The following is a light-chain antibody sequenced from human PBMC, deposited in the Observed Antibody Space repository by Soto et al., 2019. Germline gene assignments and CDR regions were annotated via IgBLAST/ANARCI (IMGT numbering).Light chain of an antibody. J-gene: IGKJ1*01. CDR2: KAS. Sequence: DIQMTQSPPTLSASAGDRVTITCRASESISSWLAWYQQKPGKAPKLLIYKASTLKSGVPSRFSGSGSGTEFTLTISSLQPDDFATYYCQHYNSYSEAFGQGTK. V-gene: IGKV1-5*03. CDR3: QHYNSYSEA. CDR1: ESISSW.